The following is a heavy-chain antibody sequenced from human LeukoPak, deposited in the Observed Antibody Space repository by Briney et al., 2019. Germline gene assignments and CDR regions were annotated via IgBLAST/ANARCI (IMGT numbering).Heavy chain of an antibody. CDR3: ARVGALSSSWLLY. CDR1: GFTFSSFG. V-gene: IGHV3-30*02. J-gene: IGHJ4*02. CDR2: IRYDGSDGNNQ. Sequence: GGSLRLSCAASGFTFSSFGMHWVRQAPGKGLEWVAFIRYDGSDGNNQYYVDSVKGRFTISRDNSKNTLYLQMNSLRAEDTAVYFCARVGALSSSWLLYWGQGTLVTVSS. D-gene: IGHD6-13*01.